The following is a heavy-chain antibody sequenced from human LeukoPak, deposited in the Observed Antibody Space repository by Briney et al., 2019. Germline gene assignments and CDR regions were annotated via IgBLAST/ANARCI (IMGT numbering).Heavy chain of an antibody. D-gene: IGHD6-6*01. CDR3: ARGANSSSSYYYGMDV. V-gene: IGHV3-30-3*01. CDR2: ISYDGSNK. CDR1: GFTFSSYA. Sequence: GGSLRLSCAASGFTFSSYAMHWVRQAPGKGLEWVAVISYDGSNKYYADSVKGRFTISRDNSKNTLYLQMNSLRAEDTAVYYCARGANSSSSYYYGMDVWGQGTTVTVSS. J-gene: IGHJ6*02.